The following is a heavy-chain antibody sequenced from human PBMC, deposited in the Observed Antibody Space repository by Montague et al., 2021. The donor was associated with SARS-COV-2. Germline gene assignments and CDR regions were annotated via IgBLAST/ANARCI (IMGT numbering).Heavy chain of an antibody. J-gene: IGHJ4*02. Sequence: SLRLSCAASGFTFSSYAMHWVRQAPGKGLEWVAVISYDGSNEYYADSVKGRFTISRDNSKNTLYLQMNSLRAEDTAVYYCARDYDDYIWGSWGPFDYWGQGTLVTVSS. V-gene: IGHV3-30*04. CDR3: ARDYDDYIWGSWGPFDY. D-gene: IGHD3-16*01. CDR1: GFTFSSYA. CDR2: ISYDGSNE.